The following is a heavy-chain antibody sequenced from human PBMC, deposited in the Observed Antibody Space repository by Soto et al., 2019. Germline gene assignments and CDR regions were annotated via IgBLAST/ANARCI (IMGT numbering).Heavy chain of an antibody. D-gene: IGHD2-2*01. J-gene: IGHJ4*02. CDR1: GFTFSSYA. CDR2: ISGRGGST. CDR3: ARDRAVGVVVPAASPFGY. V-gene: IGHV3-23*01. Sequence: PGGSLRLSCAASGFTFSSYAMSWLRQAPGKGLEWVSAISGRGGSTYYADSVNGRFTISRDNSKNTLYLQMNSLRAEDTAVYYCARDRAVGVVVPAASPFGYWGQGTLVTVSS.